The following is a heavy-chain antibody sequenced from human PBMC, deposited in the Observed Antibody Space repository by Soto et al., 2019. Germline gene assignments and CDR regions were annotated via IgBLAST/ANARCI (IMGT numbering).Heavy chain of an antibody. D-gene: IGHD3-10*01. CDR3: ATSSGSGSSPFDY. CDR2: VNPILAMS. V-gene: IGHV1-69*02. Sequence: QVQLVQSGAEVKKPGSSVKVSCKASGDTFSFYTLNWIRQAPGHGFEWVGRVNPILAMSSSAHKFQGRVSLFAAKSTGTASMALRSLRSDDTAVYYCATSSGSGSSPFDYWGQGTLVTVSS. CDR1: GDTFSFYT. J-gene: IGHJ4*02.